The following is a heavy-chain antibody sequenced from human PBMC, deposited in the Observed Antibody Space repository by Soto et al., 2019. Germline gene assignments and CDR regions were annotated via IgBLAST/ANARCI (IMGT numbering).Heavy chain of an antibody. CDR1: GGSIYRIGYY. CDR3: GKVWVGATGYNESAS. D-gene: IGHD2-15*01. Sequence: WETLSLTCTGSGGSIYRIGYYWVWIRQPPGRGLEWIGNIDYNGVTYSNPSLKSRVTISRDTSKNQFSLKLTSVTAADTALYYWGKVWVGATGYNESASSAQGTLVIVS. V-gene: IGHV4-39*01. CDR2: IDYNGVT. J-gene: IGHJ5*02.